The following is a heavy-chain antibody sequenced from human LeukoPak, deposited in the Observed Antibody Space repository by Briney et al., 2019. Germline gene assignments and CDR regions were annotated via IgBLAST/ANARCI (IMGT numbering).Heavy chain of an antibody. V-gene: IGHV3-7*03. CDR2: INHNGNVN. D-gene: IGHD3-16*01. J-gene: IGHJ6*02. CDR3: ARGGGLDV. Sequence: GGSLRLSCAASGFTFSSYWMNWARDAPGKGLEWVASINHNGNVNYYVDSVKGRFTISRDNAKNSLYLQMSNLRAEDTAVYFCARGGGLDVWGQGATVTVSS. CDR1: GFTFSSYW.